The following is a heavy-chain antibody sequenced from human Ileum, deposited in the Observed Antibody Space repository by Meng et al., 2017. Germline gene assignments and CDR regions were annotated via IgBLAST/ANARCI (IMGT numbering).Heavy chain of an antibody. D-gene: IGHD6-13*01. CDR1: GFTFGDYA. CDR3: AKDDDYSNSWYDWFDP. V-gene: IGHV3-23*01. J-gene: IGHJ5*02. CDR2: ISGTGGGT. Sequence: GESLKISCTASGFTFGDYAMSWIRQAPGKGLEWVSSISGTGGGTYYADSVKGRFTISRDNSKNTLYLQVNSLRAEDTAVYYCAKDDDYSNSWYDWFDPWGQGTLVTVSS.